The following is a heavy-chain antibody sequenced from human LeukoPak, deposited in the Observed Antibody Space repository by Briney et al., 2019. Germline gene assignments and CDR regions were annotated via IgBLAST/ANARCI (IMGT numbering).Heavy chain of an antibody. J-gene: IGHJ4*02. CDR1: GFTFSSYW. Sequence: GGALRLSCAASGFTFSSYWMSWVRQAPGKGQEWVANIRQGGSEKYYVDSVKGRFTISRDDAKNSVYLQMDNLRVEDTAVYYCARDGIDYWGQGTLVTVSS. CDR2: IRQGGSEK. CDR3: ARDGIDY. V-gene: IGHV3-7*04.